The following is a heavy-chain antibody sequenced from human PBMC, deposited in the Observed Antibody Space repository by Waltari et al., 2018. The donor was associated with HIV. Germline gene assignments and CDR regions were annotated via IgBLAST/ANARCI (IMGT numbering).Heavy chain of an antibody. Sequence: QVQLQESGPGLVKPSQTLSLTCTVSGGSISSGGYYWSWIRQHPGKGLEGIGYIYYTWNTYYTPSLKSRITISVDTSKNQLSLNLTSVTAADTAVYYCARYCTSTSCYRGAFDIWGQGTLVTVSS. CDR1: GGSISSGGYY. V-gene: IGHV4-31*03. CDR3: ARYCTSTSCYRGAFDI. J-gene: IGHJ3*02. CDR2: IYYTWNT. D-gene: IGHD2-2*01.